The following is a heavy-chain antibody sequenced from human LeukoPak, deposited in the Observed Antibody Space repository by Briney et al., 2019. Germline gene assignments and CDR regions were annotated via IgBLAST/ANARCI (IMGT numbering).Heavy chain of an antibody. V-gene: IGHV1-2*02. CDR3: ARDGIYGSGSYYEISWFDP. J-gene: IGHJ5*02. CDR1: GYTFTGYH. CDR2: INPNSGVT. D-gene: IGHD3-10*01. Sequence: ASVKVSCKASGYTFTGYHMHWVRQAPGQGLEWVGWINPNSGVTHYAQKFQGRVTMTSDTSISAAYMELSRLRSDDTAVYYCARDGIYGSGSYYEISWFDPWGQGTLVTVSS.